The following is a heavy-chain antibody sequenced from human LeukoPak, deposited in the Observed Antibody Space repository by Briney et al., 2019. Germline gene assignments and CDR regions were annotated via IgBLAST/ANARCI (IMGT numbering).Heavy chain of an antibody. CDR2: IFYSGTT. V-gene: IGHV4-39*01. CDR1: GGSISSGGYY. D-gene: IGHD4-23*01. CDR3: ARLSNYGGHSGDGY. J-gene: IGHJ4*02. Sequence: PSETLSLTCTVSGGSISSGGYYWAWIRQPPGKGLEWMGSIFYSGTTHYNPSLRSRVTISIDTSKNQFSLKLSSVSAADTSVYYCARLSNYGGHSGDGYWGQGTLVTVSS.